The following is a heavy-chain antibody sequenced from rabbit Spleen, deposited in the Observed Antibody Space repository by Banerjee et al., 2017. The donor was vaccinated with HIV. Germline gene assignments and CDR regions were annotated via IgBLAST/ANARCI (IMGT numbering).Heavy chain of an antibody. Sequence: QSLEESGGGLVQPEGSLTLTCTASGFSFSSSYYMCWVRQAPGKGLEWIGCIYTGSGSAYYANWARGRFTISKTSSTTVTLQMTSLTAADTATYFCARDGAGGSYFALWGQGTLVTVS. CDR2: IYTGSGSA. CDR1: GFSFSSSYY. D-gene: IGHD8-1*01. V-gene: IGHV1S40*01. CDR3: ARDGAGGSYFAL. J-gene: IGHJ4*01.